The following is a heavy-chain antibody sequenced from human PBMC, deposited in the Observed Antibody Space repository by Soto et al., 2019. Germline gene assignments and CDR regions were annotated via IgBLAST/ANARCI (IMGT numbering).Heavy chain of an antibody. CDR3: ARGRGISSSSYFAY. CDR2: ISSSVYT. V-gene: IGHV3-11*06. J-gene: IGHJ4*02. CDR1: GFTFSDYY. Sequence: PGGSLRLSCAASGFTFSDYYMTWIRQAPGKGLEWVSYISSSVYTNYADSVKGRFTISRDNAKNPLYLQMNSLRADDTAVYYCARGRGISSSSYFAYGGQGTLVTVSS. D-gene: IGHD6-6*01.